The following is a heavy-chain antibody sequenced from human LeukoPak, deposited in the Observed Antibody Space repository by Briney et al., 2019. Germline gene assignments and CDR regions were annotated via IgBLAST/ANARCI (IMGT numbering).Heavy chain of an antibody. V-gene: IGHV3-23*01. J-gene: IGHJ4*02. D-gene: IGHD2-2*01. Sequence: GGSLRLSCAASGFTFSSYVMSWVRQAPGKGLEWVSAISGSGGSTYYADSVKGRFTISRDNSKNTLYLQMNSLRAEDTAVYYCAKDADIVVVPAAILDYWGQGTLVTVSS. CDR1: GFTFSSYV. CDR3: AKDADIVVVPAAILDY. CDR2: ISGSGGST.